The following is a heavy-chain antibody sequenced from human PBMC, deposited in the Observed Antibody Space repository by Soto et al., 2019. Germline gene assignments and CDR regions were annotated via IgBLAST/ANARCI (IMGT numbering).Heavy chain of an antibody. V-gene: IGHV3-30-3*01. CDR1: GFTFSSYA. J-gene: IGHJ6*02. CDR2: ISYDGSNK. D-gene: IGHD3-3*01. CDR3: ARDEIRFSWAYAMDV. Sequence: QVQLVESGGGVVQPGRSLRLSCAASGFTFSSYAMHWVRQAPGKGLEWVAVISYDGSNKYCADSVKGRFTISRDHSKNALYLQMNSLRAEDTAVYYCARDEIRFSWAYAMDVWGQGTTVTVSS.